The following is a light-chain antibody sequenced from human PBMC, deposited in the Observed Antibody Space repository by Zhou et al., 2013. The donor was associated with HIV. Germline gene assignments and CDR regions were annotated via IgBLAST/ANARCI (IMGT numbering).Light chain of an antibody. CDR2: RAS. CDR3: QQYNTYPWT. Sequence: DIQMTQSPSTLSASVGDRVTITCRASQSISSWLAWYQQKPGKAPNLLIYRASSLESGVPSRFSGSGSGTVFTLTISSLQPDDLATYYCQQYNTYPWTFGQGTEGG. V-gene: IGKV1-5*03. CDR1: QSISSW. J-gene: IGKJ1*01.